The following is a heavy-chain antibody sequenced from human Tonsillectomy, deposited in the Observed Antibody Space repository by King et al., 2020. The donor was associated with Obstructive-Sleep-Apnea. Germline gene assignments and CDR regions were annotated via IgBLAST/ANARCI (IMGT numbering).Heavy chain of an antibody. Sequence: VQLQESGPGLVKPSETLSLTCTVSGASISSYYWSWIRQPPGKGLEWIGYIYYRGSTNYNPSLKSRVTISVDTTKNQFSLKLSSVTAADTAVYYCARDDDSNYPYYHGMDVWGQGTTVTVSS. CDR1: GASISSYY. CDR2: IYYRGST. J-gene: IGHJ6*02. V-gene: IGHV4-59*01. CDR3: ARDDDSNYPYYHGMDV. D-gene: IGHD1-1*01.